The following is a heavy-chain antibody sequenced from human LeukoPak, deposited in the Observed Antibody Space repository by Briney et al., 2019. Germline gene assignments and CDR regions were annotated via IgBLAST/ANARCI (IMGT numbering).Heavy chain of an antibody. J-gene: IGHJ5*02. V-gene: IGHV4-39*01. CDR1: GGSISSSSYY. D-gene: IGHD3-3*01. Sequence: SETLSLTCTVSGGSISSSSYYWGWIRQPPGKGLEWIGSIYYSGSTYYNPSLKSRVTISVDTSKNQFSPKLSSVTAADTAVYYCASHTIFGVVKIQNWFDPWGQGTLVTVSS. CDR2: IYYSGST. CDR3: ASHTIFGVVKIQNWFDP.